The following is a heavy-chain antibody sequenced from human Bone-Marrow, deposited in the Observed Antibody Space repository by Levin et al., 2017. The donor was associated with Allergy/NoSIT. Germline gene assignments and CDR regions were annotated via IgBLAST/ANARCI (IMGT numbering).Heavy chain of an antibody. CDR2: IYYSGST. D-gene: IGHD6-19*01. CDR1: GGSISSSSYY. J-gene: IGHJ5*02. V-gene: IGHV4-39*01. Sequence: SETLSLTCTVSGGSISSSSYYWGWIRQPPGKGLEWIGSIYYSGSTYYNPSLKSRVTISVDTSKNQFSLKLSSVTAADTAVYYCARQEGGWAENWFDPWGQGTLVTVSS. CDR3: ARQEGGWAENWFDP.